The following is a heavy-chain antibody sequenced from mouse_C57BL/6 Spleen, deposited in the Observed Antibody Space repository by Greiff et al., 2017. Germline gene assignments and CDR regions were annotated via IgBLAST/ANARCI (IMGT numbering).Heavy chain of an antibody. D-gene: IGHD1-1*01. Sequence: VKLVESGAELARPGASVKMSCKASGYTFTSYTMHWVKQRPGQGLEWIGYINPSSGYTKYNQKFKDKATLTADKSSSTAYMQLSSLTSEDSAVYYCGRYGSSYRWYFDVWGTGTTVTVSS. CDR2: INPSSGYT. CDR1: GYTFTSYT. V-gene: IGHV1-4*01. J-gene: IGHJ1*03. CDR3: GRYGSSYRWYFDV.